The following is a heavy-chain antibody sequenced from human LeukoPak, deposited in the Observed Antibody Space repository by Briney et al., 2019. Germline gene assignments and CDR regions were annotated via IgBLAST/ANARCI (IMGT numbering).Heavy chain of an antibody. J-gene: IGHJ6*02. V-gene: IGHV3-11*01. D-gene: IGHD1-26*01. CDR2: ISSIGSTI. Sequence: KPGGSLRLSCAASGFTFSDYYMSWIRQAPGKGLEWVSYISSIGSTIYYAGSVKGRFTISRDNAKNSLYLQMNSLRAEDTAVYYCARGSQVGAAGLYYYGMDVWGQGTTVTVSS. CDR3: ARGSQVGAAGLYYYGMDV. CDR1: GFTFSDYY.